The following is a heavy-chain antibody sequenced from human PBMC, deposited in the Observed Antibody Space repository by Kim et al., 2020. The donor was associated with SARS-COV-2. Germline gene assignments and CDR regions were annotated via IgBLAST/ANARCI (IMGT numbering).Heavy chain of an antibody. CDR1: GFTFSSYA. CDR3: AKVTALRFLEWLQYYYGMDV. J-gene: IGHJ6*02. D-gene: IGHD3-3*01. Sequence: GGSLRLSCAASGFTFSSYAMSWVRQAPGKGLEWVSAISGSGGSTYYADSVKGRFTISRDNSKNTLYLQMNSLRAEDTAVYYCAKVTALRFLEWLQYYYGMDVWGQGTTGTVSS. CDR2: ISGSGGST. V-gene: IGHV3-23*01.